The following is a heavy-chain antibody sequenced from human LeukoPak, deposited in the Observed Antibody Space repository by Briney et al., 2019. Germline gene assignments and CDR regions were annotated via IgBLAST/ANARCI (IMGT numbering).Heavy chain of an antibody. Sequence: SQTLSLTCTVSGGSISSGAYYWSWIRQHPGRGLEWIGYIYYSGTTYYSPSLKSRVTISVDTSKNQFSLKLSSVTAADTAVYYCARDGGDLGYCSGGSCYSVAFDIWGQGTMVTVSS. CDR1: GGSISSGAYY. V-gene: IGHV4-31*03. CDR3: ARDGGDLGYCSGGSCYSVAFDI. CDR2: IYYSGTT. D-gene: IGHD2-15*01. J-gene: IGHJ3*02.